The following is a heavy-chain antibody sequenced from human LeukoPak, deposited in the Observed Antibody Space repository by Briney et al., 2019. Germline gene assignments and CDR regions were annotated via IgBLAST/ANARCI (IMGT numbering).Heavy chain of an antibody. D-gene: IGHD3-3*01. J-gene: IGHJ6*03. V-gene: IGHV3-7*01. CDR3: ARDNGVVHGVYYMDV. Sequence: GGALRLSCAASGFTFSNYWMTWVRQAAGRGLEWVADIKQDGSEKLYGDSLRGRFTISRYNAKEALLLQMNSLRAEDTAVYYCARDNGVVHGVYYMDVWGKGTTVPVS. CDR1: GFTFSNYW. CDR2: IKQDGSEK.